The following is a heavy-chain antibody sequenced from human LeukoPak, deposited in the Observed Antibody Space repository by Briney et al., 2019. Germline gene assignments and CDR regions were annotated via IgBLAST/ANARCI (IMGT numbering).Heavy chain of an antibody. D-gene: IGHD6-19*01. Sequence: GGSLRLSCAASGLTYSEYYMDWVHQAPGKGLEWVGRSRNKANGYSTEYAASVKGRFTISRDDSENSVYLQMNSLKSEDTAVYYCTGVRSGSGRYADYWGQGTLVTVSS. CDR1: GLTYSEYY. J-gene: IGHJ4*02. CDR2: SRNKANGYST. CDR3: TGVRSGSGRYADY. V-gene: IGHV3-72*01.